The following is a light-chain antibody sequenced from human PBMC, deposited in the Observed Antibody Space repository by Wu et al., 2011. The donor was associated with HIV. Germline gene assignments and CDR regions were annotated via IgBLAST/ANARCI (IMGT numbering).Light chain of an antibody. CDR2: GAS. CDR1: QSISNN. J-gene: IGKJ2*01. CDR3: QQYGSSPYT. Sequence: EIVMTQSPATLSVSPGEGATLSCRASQSISNNLAWYQQKPGQAPRLLISGASTRATGIPARFRGSGSGTDFTLTIRRPEPEDIAVYYCQQYGSSPYTFGQGTKLEI. V-gene: IGKV3-15*01.